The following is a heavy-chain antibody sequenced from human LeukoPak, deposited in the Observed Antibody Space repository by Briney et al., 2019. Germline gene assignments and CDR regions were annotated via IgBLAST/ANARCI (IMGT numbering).Heavy chain of an antibody. CDR2: ISPISETP. CDR3: ASGYYYGSSSYYHTDYLDH. J-gene: IGHJ4*02. CDR1: GGIFSTSA. V-gene: IGHV1-69*05. D-gene: IGHD3-10*01. Sequence: GSSVKVSCKASGGIFSTSAISWVRQAPGHGLEWMGGISPISETPNYALRFQGRVTITRDESTATAYMELTSLRSDDTAVYYCASGYYYGSSSYYHTDYLDHWAQGTLVTVSS.